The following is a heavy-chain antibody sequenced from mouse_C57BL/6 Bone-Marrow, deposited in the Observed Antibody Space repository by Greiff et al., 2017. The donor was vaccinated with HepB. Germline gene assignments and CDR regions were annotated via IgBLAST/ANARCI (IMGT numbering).Heavy chain of an antibody. CDR2: ISDGGSYT. Sequence: DVQLVESGGGLVKPGGSLKLSCAASGFTFSSYAMSWVRQTPEKRLEWVATISDGGSYTYYPDNVKGRFTISRDNAKNNLYLQMSHLKSEDTAMYYCASIDSSGYVGYWGQGTTLTVSS. CDR1: GFTFSSYA. D-gene: IGHD3-2*02. J-gene: IGHJ2*01. V-gene: IGHV5-4*01. CDR3: ASIDSSGYVGY.